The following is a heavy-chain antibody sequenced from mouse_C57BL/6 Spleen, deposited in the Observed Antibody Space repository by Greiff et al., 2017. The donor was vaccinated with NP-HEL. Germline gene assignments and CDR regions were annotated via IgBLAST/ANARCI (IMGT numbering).Heavy chain of an antibody. CDR1: GYTFTSYW. J-gene: IGHJ3*01. D-gene: IGHD1-1*01. Sequence: QVQLQQPGAELVRPGSSVKLSCKASGYTFTSYWMQWVKQRPIQGLEWIGNIDPSDSETHYNQKSKDKATLTVDKSSSTAYMQLSSLTSEDSAVYYCARSDYYGSSYTWFAYWGQGTLVTVSA. V-gene: IGHV1-52*01. CDR2: IDPSDSET. CDR3: ARSDYYGSSYTWFAY.